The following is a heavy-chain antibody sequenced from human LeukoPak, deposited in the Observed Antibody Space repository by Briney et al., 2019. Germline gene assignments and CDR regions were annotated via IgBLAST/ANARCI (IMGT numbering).Heavy chain of an antibody. CDR3: ARHRLTKTWLQFSGDF. V-gene: IGHV3-21*01. CDR2: IRRSSSNI. D-gene: IGHD5-24*01. CDR1: GFTFSSSS. Sequence: GGSLRLSCAAWGFTFSSSSMNWVRQAPGKGLEGVSSIRRSSSNIYYADSVKGGFPLPRDNDNTSLYMKMNRLSDEDTAVYYSARHRLTKTWLQFSGDFWGPGTLVAVSS. J-gene: IGHJ4*02.